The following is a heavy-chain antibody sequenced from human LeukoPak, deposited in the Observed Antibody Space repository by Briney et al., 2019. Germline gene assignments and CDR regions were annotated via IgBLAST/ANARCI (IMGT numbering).Heavy chain of an antibody. CDR1: GFTFSDYY. D-gene: IGHD3-22*01. J-gene: IGHJ3*02. CDR2: ISSSGSTI. Sequence: GGSLRLSCAASGFTFSDYYMSWIRQAPGKGLEWVSYISSSGSTIYYADSVKGRFTISRDNAKNSLYLQMNSLRAEDTAVYYCARDQRVRYYYDSSGYSPDAFDIWGQGTMVTVSS. V-gene: IGHV3-11*01. CDR3: ARDQRVRYYYDSSGYSPDAFDI.